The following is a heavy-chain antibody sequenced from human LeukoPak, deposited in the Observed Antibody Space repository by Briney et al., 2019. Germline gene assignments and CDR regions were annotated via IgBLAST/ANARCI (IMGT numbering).Heavy chain of an antibody. V-gene: IGHV1-18*01. CDR1: GYIFTNYG. Sequence: GASVKVSCKASGYIFTNYGISWVRHAPGQGLEWMGWISVYNGNTNYAQKLQGRVTMTTDTSASTAYMELRSLRSEDKAVYYCARGYGAIFGNEYYMDVWGKGTTVTVSS. CDR3: ARGYGAIFGNEYYMDV. D-gene: IGHD3-3*01. CDR2: ISVYNGNT. J-gene: IGHJ6*03.